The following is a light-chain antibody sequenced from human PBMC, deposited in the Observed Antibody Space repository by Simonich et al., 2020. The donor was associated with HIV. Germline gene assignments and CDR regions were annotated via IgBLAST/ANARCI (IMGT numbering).Light chain of an antibody. Sequence: QSVLTQPASMSGTPGQSITIPCTGTSLDVGSSNFVSWYQQHPDKAPKLIIYEGNKRPSGVSNRFSGSKSGNTASLKIAGRQAEDEADYYCCSYAGSTTAVFGGGTQLTVL. J-gene: IGLJ7*01. CDR1: SLDVGSSNF. CDR2: EGN. V-gene: IGLV2-23*01. CDR3: CSYAGSTTAV.